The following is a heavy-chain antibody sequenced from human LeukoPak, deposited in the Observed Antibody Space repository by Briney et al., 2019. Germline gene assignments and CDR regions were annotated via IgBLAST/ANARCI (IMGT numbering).Heavy chain of an antibody. V-gene: IGHV3-9*01. D-gene: IGHD6-19*01. J-gene: IGHJ4*02. CDR3: AKGPIAVAGYFDY. CDR1: GFTLDDYA. CDR2: ISWNSGSI. Sequence: PGRSLRLSCAASGFTLDDYAMHWVRQAPGKGLEWVSGISWNSGSIDYADSVKGRFTISRDNAKNSLYLQMNSLRAEDTALYYCAKGPIAVAGYFDYWGQGTLVTVSS.